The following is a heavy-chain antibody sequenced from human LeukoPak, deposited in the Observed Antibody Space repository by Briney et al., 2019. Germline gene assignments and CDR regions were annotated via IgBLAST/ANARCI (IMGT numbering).Heavy chain of an antibody. CDR2: IQRDGGEQ. V-gene: IGHV3-23*03. CDR3: ARDRGYTYGHPLDY. D-gene: IGHD5-18*01. J-gene: IGHJ4*02. Sequence: PGGSLRLSCAASGFTFSSYAMSWVRQAPGKGLEWVSLIQRDGGEQYYADSVRGRLTISRDNSKNTLYLQMNSLGAEDTAVYYCARDRGYTYGHPLDYWGQGTLVTVSS. CDR1: GFTFSSYA.